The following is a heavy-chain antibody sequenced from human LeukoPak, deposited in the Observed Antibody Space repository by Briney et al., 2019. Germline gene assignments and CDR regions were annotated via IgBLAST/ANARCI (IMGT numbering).Heavy chain of an antibody. CDR1: GYTFTTYA. V-gene: IGHV1-3*01. D-gene: IGHD5-12*01. Sequence: ASVKVSCKSSGYTFTTYAMHWVRQAPGQRLEWMGWINAGNGNTKYSQKFQGRVTITRDTSASTAYMELSSLRSEDTAVYSCARGVATNRYYFDYWGQGTLVTVSS. J-gene: IGHJ4*02. CDR2: INAGNGNT. CDR3: ARGVATNRYYFDY.